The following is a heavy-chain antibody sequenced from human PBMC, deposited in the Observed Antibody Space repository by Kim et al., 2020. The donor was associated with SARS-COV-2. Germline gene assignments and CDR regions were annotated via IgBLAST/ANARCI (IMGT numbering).Heavy chain of an antibody. CDR3: ARSRFMDV. CDR2: INHAGSKK. V-gene: IGHV3-7*01. Sequence: GGSLRLSCAASGFNFSTYWMNWVRPAPGKVLEWMANINHAGSKKLYVDSVRGRFTISRDNSKNSLYLKMNSLRAEDTAVYYCARSRFMDVWGQGTSVTVSS. CDR1: GFNFSTYW. J-gene: IGHJ6*02.